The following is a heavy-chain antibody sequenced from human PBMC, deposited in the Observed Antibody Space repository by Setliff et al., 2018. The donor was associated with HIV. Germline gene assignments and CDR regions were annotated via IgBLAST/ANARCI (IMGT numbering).Heavy chain of an antibody. CDR1: GYIFTGYY. Sequence: GASVKVSCKASGYIFTGYYMHWVRQAPGQGLEWMGWITPNNGGTNYAQKFQGRVTMTRDTSINTAYMELSRLRSDDSAVYYCAREFLESNSWVFDNWGQGTLVTVSS. V-gene: IGHV1-2*02. CDR2: ITPNNGGT. CDR3: AREFLESNSWVFDN. J-gene: IGHJ4*02. D-gene: IGHD3-3*01.